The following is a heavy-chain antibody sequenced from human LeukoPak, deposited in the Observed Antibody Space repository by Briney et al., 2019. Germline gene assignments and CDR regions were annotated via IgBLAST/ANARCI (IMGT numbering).Heavy chain of an antibody. CDR1: GYTLTELS. CDR3: ATFVLDTAMVFDY. D-gene: IGHD5-18*01. V-gene: IGHV1-24*01. J-gene: IGHJ4*02. CDR2: FDPEDGET. Sequence: ASVKVSCKVSGYTLTELSMHWVRQAPGKGLEWMGGFDPEDGETIYAQKFQGRATMTEDTSTDTAYMELSSLRSEDTAVYYCATFVLDTAMVFDYWGQGTLVTVSS.